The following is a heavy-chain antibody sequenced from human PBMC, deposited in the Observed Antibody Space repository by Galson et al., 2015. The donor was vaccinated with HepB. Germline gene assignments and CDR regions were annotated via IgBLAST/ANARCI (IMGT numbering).Heavy chain of an antibody. Sequence: SLRLSCAASGFTFSSYNMNWVRQAPGKGLEWVSYISTSSSAIYYADSVKGRFTISRDNAKNSLCLQMNSLRAEDTAVYYCARPNLRLHDALDYWGQGTLVTVSS. D-gene: IGHD6-25*01. CDR1: GFTFSSYN. J-gene: IGHJ4*02. CDR2: ISTSSSAI. V-gene: IGHV3-48*01. CDR3: ARPNLRLHDALDY.